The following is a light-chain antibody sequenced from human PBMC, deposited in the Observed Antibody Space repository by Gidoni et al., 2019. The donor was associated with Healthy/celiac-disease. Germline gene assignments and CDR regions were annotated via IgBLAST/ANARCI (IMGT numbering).Light chain of an antibody. Sequence: DIQMTQSPSSLSASVGDRVTITCRASQSISTFLNWYQQRPGKAPKLLIYGGSSLQSGVPSRFSGSGSGTDFTRTISSLQPEDFATYYCQQSYSLPLTFGGXTQVEIK. V-gene: IGKV1-39*01. J-gene: IGKJ4*01. CDR2: GGS. CDR3: QQSYSLPLT. CDR1: QSISTF.